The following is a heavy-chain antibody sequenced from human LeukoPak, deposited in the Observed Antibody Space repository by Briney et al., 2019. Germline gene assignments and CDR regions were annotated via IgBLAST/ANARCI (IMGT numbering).Heavy chain of an antibody. CDR2: INPDSGDT. CDR3: ARVWDASGWSNWFDP. D-gene: IGHD6-19*01. CDR1: GYKFTAYY. J-gene: IGHJ5*02. Sequence: ASVRVSCKSSGYKFTAYYIHWIRQAPGQGLEWMGWINPDSGDTNCTQKYEGRLTLTRDTSVTTVYMELSSLTSDDTAVYYCARVWDASGWSNWFDPWGQGTLVTVSS. V-gene: IGHV1-2*02.